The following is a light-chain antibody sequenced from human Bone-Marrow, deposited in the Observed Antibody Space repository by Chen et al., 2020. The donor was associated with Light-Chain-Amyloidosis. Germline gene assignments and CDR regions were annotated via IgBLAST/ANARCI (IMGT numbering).Light chain of an antibody. V-gene: IGLV2-14*03. CDR2: DDS. CDR1: SRDVGRYNY. CDR3: SSYTSNFPYV. Sequence: SALTHPPSVPGSPGRQTTISSTGTSRDVGRYNYVSWYQQHPGKVPKLIIHDDSDRPSGVSDRFSGSKSGNTASLTISGLQAEDEADYYCSSYTSNFPYVFGTGTRLTLL. J-gene: IGLJ1*01.